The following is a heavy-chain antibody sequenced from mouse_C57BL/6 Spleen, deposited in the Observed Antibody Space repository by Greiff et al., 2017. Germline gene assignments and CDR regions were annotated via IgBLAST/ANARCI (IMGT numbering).Heavy chain of an antibody. J-gene: IGHJ1*03. CDR3: ARKRGSSYVWYFDV. CDR1: GFTFSDYG. Sequence: EVHLVESGGGLVKPGGSLKLSCAASGFTFSDYGMHWVRQAPEKGLEWVAYISSGSSTIYYADTVKGRFTISRDNAKNTLFLQMTSLRSEDTAMYYCARKRGSSYVWYFDVWGTGTTVTVSS. CDR2: ISSGSSTI. V-gene: IGHV5-17*01. D-gene: IGHD1-1*01.